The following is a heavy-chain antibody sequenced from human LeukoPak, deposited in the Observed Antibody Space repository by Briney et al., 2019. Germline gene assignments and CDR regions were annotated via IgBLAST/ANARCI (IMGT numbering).Heavy chain of an antibody. CDR1: GFTFSSYS. D-gene: IGHD3-10*01. V-gene: IGHV3-23*01. Sequence: PGGSLRLSCAASGFTFSSYSMSWVRQAPGKGLEWVSAISGSGGSTYYADSVKGRFTISRDNSKNTLYLQMNSLRAEDTAVYCCAKGDVLLWFGESTGGLGTLVTVSS. J-gene: IGHJ1*01. CDR2: ISGSGGST. CDR3: AKGDVLLWFGEST.